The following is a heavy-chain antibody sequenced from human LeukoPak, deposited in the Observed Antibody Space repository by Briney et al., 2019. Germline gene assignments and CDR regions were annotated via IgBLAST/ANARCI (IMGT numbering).Heavy chain of an antibody. Sequence: GESLKISCKGSGYTFSNHWIGWVRQMPGRGLEWMGIIFPADSDTRYSPSFQGQVTISADKSINTAYLQWSSLEASDTAMYYCARHWDSNGYYYNFDYWGQGTLVTVSS. CDR1: GYTFSNHW. CDR2: IFPADSDT. J-gene: IGHJ4*02. CDR3: ARHWDSNGYYYNFDY. D-gene: IGHD3-22*01. V-gene: IGHV5-51*01.